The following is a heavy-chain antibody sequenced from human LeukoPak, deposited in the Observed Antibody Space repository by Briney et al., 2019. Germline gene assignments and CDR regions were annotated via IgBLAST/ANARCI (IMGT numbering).Heavy chain of an antibody. J-gene: IGHJ4*02. CDR2: INSDGSST. CDR1: GFTFGDYT. V-gene: IGHV3-74*01. Sequence: GRSLRLSCTTSGFTFGDYTMSWFRQAPGKGLVWVSRINSDGSSTSYADSVKGRFTISRDNAKNTLYLQMNSLRAEDTAVYYCAGSVYYWGQGTLVTVSS. CDR3: AGSVYY.